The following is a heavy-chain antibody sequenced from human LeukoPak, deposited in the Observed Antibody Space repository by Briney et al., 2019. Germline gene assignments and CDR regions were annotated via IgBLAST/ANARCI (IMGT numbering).Heavy chain of an antibody. CDR2: ISGSGGST. J-gene: IGHJ5*02. CDR3: AKDPTYSGSYDWFDL. Sequence: GGSLRLSCAASGFTFSSYAMSWVRQAPGKGLEWVSAISGSGGSTYYADSVKGRFTISRDNSKNTLYLQMNSLRAEDTAVYYCAKDPTYSGSYDWFDLWGQGTLVTVSS. CDR1: GFTFSSYA. D-gene: IGHD1-26*01. V-gene: IGHV3-23*01.